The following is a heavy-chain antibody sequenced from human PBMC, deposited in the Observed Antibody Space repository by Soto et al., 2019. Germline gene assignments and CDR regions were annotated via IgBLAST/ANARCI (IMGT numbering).Heavy chain of an antibody. CDR2: MNPNSGNT. CDR1: GYTFTSYD. CDR3: VRATWELLDAFDI. D-gene: IGHD1-26*01. V-gene: IGHV1-8*01. Sequence: ASVKVSCKASGYTFTSYDINWVRQATGQGLEWMGWMNPNSGNTGYAQKFQGRVTMTRNTSISTAYMELSSLRSEDTAVYYCVRATWELLDAFDIWGQGTMVTVSS. J-gene: IGHJ3*02.